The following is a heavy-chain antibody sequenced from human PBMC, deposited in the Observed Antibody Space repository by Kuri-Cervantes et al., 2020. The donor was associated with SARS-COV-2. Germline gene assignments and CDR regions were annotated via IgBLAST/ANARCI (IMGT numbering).Heavy chain of an antibody. V-gene: IGHV1-2*02. Sequence: ASVKVSCRASGYTFTGYYMHWVRQAPGQGLEWMGWINPNSGGTNYAQKFQGRVTMTRDTSISTAYMELSRLRSDDTAVYYCARALGSSGYQTWYWFDPWGQGTLVTDSS. CDR2: INPNSGGT. D-gene: IGHD3-22*01. J-gene: IGHJ5*02. CDR3: ARALGSSGYQTWYWFDP. CDR1: GYTFTGYY.